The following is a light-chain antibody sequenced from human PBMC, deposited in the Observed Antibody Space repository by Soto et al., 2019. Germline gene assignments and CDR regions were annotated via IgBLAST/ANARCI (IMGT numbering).Light chain of an antibody. V-gene: IGKV3-15*01. CDR3: QQYKNWPRT. CDR2: DAS. Sequence: EIVMTQSPATLSVSPGEGATLSCRASQSISRNLAWYQQRLGQTPRLLIYDASTRSTGIPARFSGSGSGTEFTLTISSLQYEDFEIYYCQQYKNWPRTLGQGTKVDIK. CDR1: QSISRN. J-gene: IGKJ1*01.